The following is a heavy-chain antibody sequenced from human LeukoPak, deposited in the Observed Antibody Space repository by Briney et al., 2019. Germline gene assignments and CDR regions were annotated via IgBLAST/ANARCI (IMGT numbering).Heavy chain of an antibody. J-gene: IGHJ6*03. Sequence: SETLSLTCTVSGGSISSYYWSRIRQPPGKGLEWIGYIYYSGSTNYNPSLKSRVTISVDTSKNQFSLKLSSVTAADTAVYYCARDTYYYYYMDVWGKGTTVTVSS. CDR1: GGSISSYY. CDR3: ARDTYYYYYMDV. V-gene: IGHV4-59*12. CDR2: IYYSGST.